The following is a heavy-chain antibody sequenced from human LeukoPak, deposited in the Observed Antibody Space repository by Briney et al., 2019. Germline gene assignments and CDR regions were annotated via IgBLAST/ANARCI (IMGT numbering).Heavy chain of an antibody. CDR2: IYYSGST. CDR3: ARGVLKSSSSWYEGDPHFDY. Sequence: PSETLSLTCTVSGGSISSSSYYWGWIRQPPGKGLEWIGYIYYSGSTYYNPSLKSRVTISVDTSKNQFSLKLSSVTAADTAVYYCARGVLKSSSSWYEGDPHFDYWGQGTLVTVSS. J-gene: IGHJ4*02. D-gene: IGHD6-13*01. V-gene: IGHV4-31*03. CDR1: GGSISSSSYY.